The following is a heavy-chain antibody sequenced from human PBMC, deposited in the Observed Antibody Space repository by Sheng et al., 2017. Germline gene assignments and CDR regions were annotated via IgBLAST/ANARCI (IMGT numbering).Heavy chain of an antibody. CDR3: ARGRTTVVTPRLDY. CDR1: GGSFSGYY. Sequence: QVQLQQWGAGLLKPSETLSLTCAVYGGSFSGYYWSWIRQPPGKGLEWIGEINHSGSTNYNPSLKSRVTISVDTSKNQFSLKLSSVTAADTAVYYCARGRTTVVTPRLDYWGQGTLVTVSS. V-gene: IGHV4-34*01. CDR2: INHSGST. J-gene: IGHJ4*02. D-gene: IGHD4-17*01.